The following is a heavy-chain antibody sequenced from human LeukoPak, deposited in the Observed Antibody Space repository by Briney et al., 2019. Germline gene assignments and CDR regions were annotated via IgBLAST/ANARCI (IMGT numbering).Heavy chain of an antibody. CDR1: GYRFSKYW. Sequence: GESLKISCKGSGYRFSKYWIGWVRQMPGKGLEWMGIIYPGDSDTIYSPSFQGQVTISADKSISTAYLQWSSLKASDTAMYYCARSNDFWSATNDYWGQGTLVTVSS. CDR2: IYPGDSDT. J-gene: IGHJ4*02. D-gene: IGHD3-3*01. V-gene: IGHV5-51*01. CDR3: ARSNDFWSATNDY.